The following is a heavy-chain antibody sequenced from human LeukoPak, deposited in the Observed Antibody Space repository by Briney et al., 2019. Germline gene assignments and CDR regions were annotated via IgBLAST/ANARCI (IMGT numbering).Heavy chain of an antibody. D-gene: IGHD6-19*01. CDR2: IYYSGST. CDR1: GGSISSSSYY. J-gene: IGHJ6*03. V-gene: IGHV4-39*01. Sequence: NPSETLSLTCTVSGGSISSSSYYWGWIRQPPGKGLEWIGSIYYSGSTYYNPSLKSRVTISVDTAKNQFSLKLSSVTAADTAVYYCARVAGTHYYYYYYMDVWGKGTTVTVSS. CDR3: ARVAGTHYYYYYYMDV.